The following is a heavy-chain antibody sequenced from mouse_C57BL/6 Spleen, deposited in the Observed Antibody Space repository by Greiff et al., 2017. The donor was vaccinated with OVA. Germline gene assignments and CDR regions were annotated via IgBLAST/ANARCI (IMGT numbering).Heavy chain of an antibody. CDR2: INPNNGGT. D-gene: IGHD1-3*01. CDR3: ARSPALVVDFDY. CDR1: GYTFTDYY. J-gene: IGHJ2*01. Sequence: EVQLQQSGPELVKPGASVKISCKASGYTFTDYYMNWVKQSHGKSLEWIGDINPNNGGTSYNQKFKGKATLTVDKSYSTAYMGLRRLTSEDSAVYYCARSPALVVDFDYWGQGTTLTVSS. V-gene: IGHV1-26*01.